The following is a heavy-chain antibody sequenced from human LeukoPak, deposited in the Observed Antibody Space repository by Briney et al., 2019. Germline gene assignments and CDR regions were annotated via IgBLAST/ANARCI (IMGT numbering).Heavy chain of an antibody. CDR3: AREIDSGWYFGY. V-gene: IGHV3-21*01. CDR1: GFTFSSYS. CDR2: ISSSSSYI. D-gene: IGHD6-19*01. J-gene: IGHJ4*02. Sequence: PGGSLRLSCAASGFTFSSYSMNWVRQAPGKGLEWVSSISSSSSYIYYADSVKGRFTISRDNAENSLYLQMNSLRAEDTAVYYCAREIDSGWYFGYWGQGTLVTVSS.